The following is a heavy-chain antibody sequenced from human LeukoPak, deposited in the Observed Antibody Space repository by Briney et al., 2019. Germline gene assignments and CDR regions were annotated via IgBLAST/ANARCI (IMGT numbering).Heavy chain of an antibody. Sequence: SETLSLTCTVSGGSISSSSYYWGWIRQPPGKGLEWIGSIYFSGITYYNPSLKSRVTISVDTSKNQFSLKLSSVTAADTAVYYCARHDHPTRLLTGFDPWGQGTLVTVSS. CDR3: ARHDHPTRLLTGFDP. D-gene: IGHD2-21*02. V-gene: IGHV4-39*01. CDR1: GGSISSSSYY. CDR2: IYFSGIT. J-gene: IGHJ5*02.